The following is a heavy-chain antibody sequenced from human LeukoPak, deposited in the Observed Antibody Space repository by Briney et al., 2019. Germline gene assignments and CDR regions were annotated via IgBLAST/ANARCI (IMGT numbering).Heavy chain of an antibody. Sequence: GASVKVSCKVSGYTLTELSMHWVRQAPGQRLEWMGWINAGNGNTKYSQKFQGRVTITRDTSASTAYMELSSLRSEDTAVYYCARRTTIFGVDEFDYWGQGTLVTVSS. CDR1: GYTLTELS. J-gene: IGHJ4*02. CDR3: ARRTTIFGVDEFDY. D-gene: IGHD3-3*01. CDR2: INAGNGNT. V-gene: IGHV1-3*01.